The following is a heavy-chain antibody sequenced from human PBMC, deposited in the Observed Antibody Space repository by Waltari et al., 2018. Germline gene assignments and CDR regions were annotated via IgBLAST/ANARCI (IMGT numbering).Heavy chain of an antibody. D-gene: IGHD6-19*01. CDR3: ARFKNVFRDHSSGPKWDY. CDR1: GGSISSSSYY. V-gene: IGHV4-39*07. J-gene: IGHJ4*02. Sequence: QLQLQESGPGLVKPSETLSLTCTVSGGSISSSSYYWGWIRQPPGKGLEWIGSIYYSGSTYYNPSLKSRVTIAVDTSKNQFSLKLSSVTAADTAVYYCARFKNVFRDHSSGPKWDYWGQGTLVTVSS. CDR2: IYYSGST.